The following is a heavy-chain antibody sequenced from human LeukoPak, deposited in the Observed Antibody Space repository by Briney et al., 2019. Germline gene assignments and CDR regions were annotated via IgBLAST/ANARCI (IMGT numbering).Heavy chain of an antibody. Sequence: ASVKVSCKASGYTFTSYAMRWVRQAPGQRLEWMGWINAGNGNTKYSQKFQGRVTITRDTSASTAYMELSSLRSEDTAVYYCARISLVAGPFDYWGQGTLVTVSS. CDR2: INAGNGNT. V-gene: IGHV1-3*01. D-gene: IGHD6-19*01. J-gene: IGHJ4*02. CDR3: ARISLVAGPFDY. CDR1: GYTFTSYA.